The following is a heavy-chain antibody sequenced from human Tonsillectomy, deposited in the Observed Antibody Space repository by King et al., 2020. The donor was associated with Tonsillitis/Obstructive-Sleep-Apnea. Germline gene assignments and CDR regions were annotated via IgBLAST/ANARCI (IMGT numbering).Heavy chain of an antibody. Sequence: VPSGAEVKKPGESLKISCKGSGYSFTNYWIGWVRQMPGRGLEWMGLIYPGDSDTRYIPSFQGQFTISADKSISTAFLQWSSLKASDTAMYYCARLSRHQGPFDPGGQGTLVTVSS. CDR1: GYSFTNYW. CDR2: IYPGDSDT. V-gene: IGHV5-51*01. J-gene: IGHJ5*02. CDR3: ARLSRHQGPFDP.